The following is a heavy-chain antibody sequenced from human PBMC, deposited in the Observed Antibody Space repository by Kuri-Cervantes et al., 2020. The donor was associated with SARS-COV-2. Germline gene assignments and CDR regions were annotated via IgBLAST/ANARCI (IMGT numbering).Heavy chain of an antibody. Sequence: SVKVSCKASGGTFSSYAISWVRQAPGQGLEWMGGIIPIFGTANYAQKFQGRVTITADESTSTAYMELSSLRSEDTAVYYCARVSSNSVAAHYGYFDYWGQGTLVTVSS. J-gene: IGHJ4*02. V-gene: IGHV1-69*13. CDR1: GGTFSSYA. CDR2: IIPIFGTA. CDR3: ARVSSNSVAAHYGYFDY. D-gene: IGHD4-17*01.